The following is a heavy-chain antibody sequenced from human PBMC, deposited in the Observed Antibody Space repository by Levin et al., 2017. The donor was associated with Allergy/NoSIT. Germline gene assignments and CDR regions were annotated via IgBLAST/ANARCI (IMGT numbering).Heavy chain of an antibody. V-gene: IGHV3-30*18. J-gene: IGHJ4*02. CDR2: ISYDGSNK. CDR3: AKDLVDTAMDDY. Sequence: GGSLRLSCTASGFTFSSYGMHWVRQAPGKGLEWVAVISYDGSNKYYADSVKGRFTISRDNSKNTLYLQMNSLRAEDTAVYYCAKDLVDTAMDDYWGQGTLVTVSS. CDR1: GFTFSSYG. D-gene: IGHD5-18*01.